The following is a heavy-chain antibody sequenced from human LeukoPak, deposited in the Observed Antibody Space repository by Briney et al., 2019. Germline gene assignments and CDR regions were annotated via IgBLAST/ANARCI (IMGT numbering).Heavy chain of an antibody. CDR3: ATYCTDGVCPVRSFQH. D-gene: IGHD2-8*01. Sequence: GGSLRLSCAASRFTFSSYAMSWVRQAPGKGLEWVSAIGDSAYSTYYTDSVRGRFTISRDNSKNTLYLQMNSLRAEDTAVYYCATYCTDGVCPVRSFQHWGQGTLVTVSS. CDR1: RFTFSSYA. J-gene: IGHJ1*01. V-gene: IGHV3-23*01. CDR2: IGDSAYST.